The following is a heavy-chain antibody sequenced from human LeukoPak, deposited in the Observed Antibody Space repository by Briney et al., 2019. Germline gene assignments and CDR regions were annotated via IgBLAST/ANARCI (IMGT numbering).Heavy chain of an antibody. J-gene: IGHJ3*02. V-gene: IGHV4-4*07. Sequence: SETLSLTCTVSGASMTSYYWSWIRQPAGQGLEGIGRISTTGTTHYNPSLKGRVTMSLDTPKNHFSLKLTSVTAADTAVYYCARLAVPADKGAFDIWAHGTLVTVSS. CDR3: ARLAVPADKGAFDI. CDR2: ISTTGTT. D-gene: IGHD2-2*01. CDR1: GASMTSYY.